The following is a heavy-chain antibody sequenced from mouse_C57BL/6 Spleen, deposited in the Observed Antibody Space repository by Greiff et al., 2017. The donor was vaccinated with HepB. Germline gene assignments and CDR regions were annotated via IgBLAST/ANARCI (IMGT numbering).Heavy chain of an antibody. CDR2: IDPSDSYT. D-gene: IGHD2-4*01. V-gene: IGHV1-50*01. Sequence: QVQLQHPGAELVKPGASVKLSCKASGYTFTSYWMQWVKQRPGQGLEWIGEIDPSDSYTNYNQKFKGKATLTVDTSSSTAYMQLSSLTSEDSAVYYCARSGDYDAWFAYWGQGTLVTVSA. CDR1: GYTFTSYW. CDR3: ARSGDYDAWFAY. J-gene: IGHJ3*01.